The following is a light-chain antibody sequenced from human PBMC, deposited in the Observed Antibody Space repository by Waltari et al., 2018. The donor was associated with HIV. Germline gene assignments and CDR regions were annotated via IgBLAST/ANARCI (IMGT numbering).Light chain of an antibody. V-gene: IGLV8-61*01. J-gene: IGLJ2*01. CDR2: STN. CDR3: VLYMDSGVV. CDR1: SGSVSTSYP. Sequence: QTVVTQEPSFSVSPGGAVTPTCGLSSGSVSTSYPPSWYQQTPGQAPRTPIYSTNTRSSGVPDRFSGSILGNKAALTITGAQADDESDYYCVLYMDSGVVFGGGTKLTVL.